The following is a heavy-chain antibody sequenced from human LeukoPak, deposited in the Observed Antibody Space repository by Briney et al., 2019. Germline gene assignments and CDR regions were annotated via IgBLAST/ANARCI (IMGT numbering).Heavy chain of an antibody. D-gene: IGHD1-26*01. Sequence: GGSLRLSCAASGFTFSNYAMSWVRQAPGKGLEWVSAITGSGDTTYYADSVQGRFTISRDNFNNTLYLQMNSLRAEDTAVYYCAKGRHTSSGMFDYWGQGTLVAVSS. CDR2: ITGSGDTT. J-gene: IGHJ4*02. CDR3: AKGRHTSSGMFDY. V-gene: IGHV3-23*01. CDR1: GFTFSNYA.